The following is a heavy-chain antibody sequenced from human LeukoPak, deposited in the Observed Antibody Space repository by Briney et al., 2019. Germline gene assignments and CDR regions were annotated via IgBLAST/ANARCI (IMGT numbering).Heavy chain of an antibody. J-gene: IGHJ4*02. V-gene: IGHV4-34*01. CDR3: ARGGYSGYRSRFDY. CDR1: GGPFSGYS. CDR2: VNHSGST. D-gene: IGHD5-12*01. Sequence: SETLSLTCAVHGGPFSGYSWNWIRQPPGMGLEWIGEVNHSGSTNYNPSLKSRDTISVDTAKNQFSLKLSSVTAADTSVYYCARGGYSGYRSRFDYWGQGTLVTVSS.